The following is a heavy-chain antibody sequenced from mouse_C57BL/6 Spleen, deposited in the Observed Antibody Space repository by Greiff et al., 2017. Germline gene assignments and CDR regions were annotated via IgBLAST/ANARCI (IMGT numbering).Heavy chain of an antibody. J-gene: IGHJ2*01. Sequence: QVPLQQPGAELVKPGASVKLSCKASGYTFTSYWMQWVKPRPGQGLEWIGEIDPSDSYTNYNQPFQGKPTLTVDTSSSTPYLQLSTLTSADSTVYYCERQRDYGSSVYYFEYWGQGTTLTVSS. V-gene: IGHV1-50*01. CDR1: GYTFTSYW. CDR3: ERQRDYGSSVYYFEY. CDR2: IDPSDSYT. D-gene: IGHD1-1*01.